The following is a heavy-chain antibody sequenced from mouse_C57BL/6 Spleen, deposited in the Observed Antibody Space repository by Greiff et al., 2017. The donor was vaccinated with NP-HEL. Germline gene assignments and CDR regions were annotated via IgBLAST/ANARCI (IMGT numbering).Heavy chain of an antibody. J-gene: IGHJ2*01. CDR3: ARPDITTVVAFDY. D-gene: IGHD1-1*01. Sequence: EVTLVESGGGLVKPGGSLKLSCAASGFTFSDYGMHWVRQAPEKGLEWVAYISSGSSTIYYADTVKGRFTISRDNAKNTLFLQMTSLRSEDTAMYYCARPDITTVVAFDYWGQGTTLTVSS. CDR2: ISSGSSTI. V-gene: IGHV5-17*01. CDR1: GFTFSDYG.